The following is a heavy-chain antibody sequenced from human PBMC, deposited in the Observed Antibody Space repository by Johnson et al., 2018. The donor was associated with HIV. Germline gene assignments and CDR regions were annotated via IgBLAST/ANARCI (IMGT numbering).Heavy chain of an antibody. V-gene: IGHV3-30*14. J-gene: IGHJ3*02. CDR3: ARACRDGYTCDVYEI. Sequence: QVQLVESGGGVVQPGRSLRLSCAASGFTFSSYAMHWVRQAPGKGLEWVAVISYDGSNKYYADSVRGRFTISRDNSKNTLYLQMNSLRAEDTAVYHCARACRDGYTCDVYEIWGQGTMVTVSS. CDR1: GFTFSSYA. D-gene: IGHD5-24*01. CDR2: ISYDGSNK.